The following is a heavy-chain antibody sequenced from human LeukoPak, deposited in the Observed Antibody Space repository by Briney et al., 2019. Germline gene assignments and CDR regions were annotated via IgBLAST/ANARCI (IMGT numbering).Heavy chain of an antibody. V-gene: IGHV3-23*01. J-gene: IGHJ4*02. CDR3: AKDSSSGWYEPRLDY. Sequence: GGSLRLSCAASGFTFSSYAMSWVRQAPGKGLEWVSAISGSGGSTYYADSVKGRFTISRDNSRNTLYLQMNSLRAEETAVYYCAKDSSSGWYEPRLDYWGQGTLVTVSS. CDR1: GFTFSSYA. D-gene: IGHD6-19*01. CDR2: ISGSGGST.